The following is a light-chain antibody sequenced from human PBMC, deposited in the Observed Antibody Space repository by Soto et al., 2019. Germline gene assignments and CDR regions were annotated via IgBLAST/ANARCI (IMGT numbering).Light chain of an antibody. J-gene: IGKJ4*01. Sequence: EIVMTQSPATLSVSPGERVTLYCRASQIVSSYLAWYQQKPGQATRLLIYGASTGATGIPARFSGSGSGTEFILTISSLQSEDFAVYYCQQYSKWPLTFGGGTKVEIK. V-gene: IGKV3-15*01. CDR2: GAS. CDR3: QQYSKWPLT. CDR1: QIVSSY.